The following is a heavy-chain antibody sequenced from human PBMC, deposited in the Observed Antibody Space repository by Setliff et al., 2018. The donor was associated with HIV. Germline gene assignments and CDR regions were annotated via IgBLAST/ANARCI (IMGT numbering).Heavy chain of an antibody. CDR1: GGSISSSSYY. CDR2: IYYSGST. D-gene: IGHD3-9*01. Sequence: SETLSLTCTVSGGSISSSSYYWGWIRQPPGKGLEWIGSIYYSGSTYYNPSLKSRVTISVDTSKNQFSLKLSSVTAADAAVYYCAKTIGRYFDIFDNWGQGTLVTVSS. V-gene: IGHV4-39*01. CDR3: AKTIGRYFDIFDN. J-gene: IGHJ4*02.